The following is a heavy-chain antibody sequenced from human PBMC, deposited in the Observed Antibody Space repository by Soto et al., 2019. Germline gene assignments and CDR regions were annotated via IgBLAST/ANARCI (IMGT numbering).Heavy chain of an antibody. J-gene: IGHJ6*02. Sequence: QVQLVQSGAEVKKPGASVKVSCKASGYTFTSYAMHWVRQAPGQRLEWMGWINAGNGNTKYSQKFQGRVTITRDTPARTAYRGLSSVKYKNRAVYNWASRSRDGYNYNYGMAVWGQGTTVTVSS. CDR2: INAGNGNT. CDR1: GYTFTSYA. V-gene: IGHV1-3*01. CDR3: ASRSRDGYNYNYGMAV. D-gene: IGHD5-12*01.